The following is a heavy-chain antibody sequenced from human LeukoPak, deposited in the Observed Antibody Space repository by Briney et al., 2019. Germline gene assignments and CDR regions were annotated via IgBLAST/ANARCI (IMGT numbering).Heavy chain of an antibody. Sequence: GGSLRLSCAASGFTFSSYAMSWVRQAPGKGLEWVSAISGSGGGTYYADSVKGRFTISRDNSKNTLYLQMNSLRAEDTAVYYCAKDEEQWLVRWFDPWGQGTLVTVSS. CDR1: GFTFSSYA. J-gene: IGHJ5*02. CDR3: AKDEEQWLVRWFDP. D-gene: IGHD6-19*01. CDR2: ISGSGGGT. V-gene: IGHV3-23*01.